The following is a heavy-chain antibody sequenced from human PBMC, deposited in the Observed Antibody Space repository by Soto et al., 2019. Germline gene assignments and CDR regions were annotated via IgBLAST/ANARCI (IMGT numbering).Heavy chain of an antibody. CDR2: IYYSGST. V-gene: IGHV4-30-4*01. D-gene: IGHD3-10*01. J-gene: IGHJ4*02. CDR1: GGSISSGDYY. Sequence: SETLSLTCTVSGGSISSGDYYWSWIRQPPGKGLEWIGYIYYSGSTYYNPSLKSRVTISVDTSKNQFSLKLSSVTAADTAVYYCASRRSSHYFDYWGQGTLVTVSS. CDR3: ASRRSSHYFDY.